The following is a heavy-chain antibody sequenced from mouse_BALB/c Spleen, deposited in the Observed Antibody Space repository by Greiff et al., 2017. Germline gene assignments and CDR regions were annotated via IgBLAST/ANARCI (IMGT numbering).Heavy chain of an antibody. CDR3: ARSDYYGSSYGDY. D-gene: IGHD1-1*01. V-gene: IGHV5-17*02. Sequence: EVKLMESGGGLVQPGGSRKLSCAASGFTFSSFGMHWVRQAPEKGLEWVAYISSGSSTIYYADTVKGRFTISRDNPKNTLFLQMTSLRSEDTAMYYCARSDYYGSSYGDYWGQGTSVTVSS. CDR1: GFTFSSFG. CDR2: ISSGSSTI. J-gene: IGHJ4*01.